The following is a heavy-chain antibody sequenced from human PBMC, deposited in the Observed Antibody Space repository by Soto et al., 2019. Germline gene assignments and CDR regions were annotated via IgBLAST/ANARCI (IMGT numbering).Heavy chain of an antibody. J-gene: IGHJ4*02. Sequence: GGSLRLSCAASGFTFSSSGMHWVRQAPGKGLEWVAIIWYDGSKKYYADSVKGRFTIYRDNSKNTVYLQMNSLRAEDTAVYYCARAPFTIYDTSGYYDYWGQGTLVTVSS. CDR1: GFTFSSSG. CDR3: ARAPFTIYDTSGYYDY. V-gene: IGHV3-33*01. CDR2: IWYDGSKK. D-gene: IGHD3-22*01.